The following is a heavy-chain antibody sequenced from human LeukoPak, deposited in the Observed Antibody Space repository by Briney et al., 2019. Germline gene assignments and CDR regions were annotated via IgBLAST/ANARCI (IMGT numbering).Heavy chain of an antibody. CDR2: IIPIFGTA. CDR1: GYTFTSYG. V-gene: IGHV1-69*13. Sequence: SVKVSCKASGYTFTSYGISWVRQAPGQGLEWMGGIIPIFGTANYAQKFQGRVTITADESTSTAYMELSSLRSEDTAVYYCARDHYYDSSGYLFDYWGQGTLVTVSS. D-gene: IGHD3-22*01. CDR3: ARDHYYDSSGYLFDY. J-gene: IGHJ4*02.